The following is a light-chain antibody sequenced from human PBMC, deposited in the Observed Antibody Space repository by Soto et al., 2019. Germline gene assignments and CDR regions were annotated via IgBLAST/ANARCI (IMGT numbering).Light chain of an antibody. J-gene: IGKJ1*01. CDR2: GAS. CDR1: QSVRSS. V-gene: IGKV3-15*01. CDR3: QQYNNWPQT. Sequence: EMVMTQSPDTLSVSPGERATLSCRASQSVRSSIAWYQHKPGQAPRLLIYGASTRATGIPARISGSGSGTEFTLTISSLQSEDFAVYYCQQYNNWPQTFGQGTKVDI.